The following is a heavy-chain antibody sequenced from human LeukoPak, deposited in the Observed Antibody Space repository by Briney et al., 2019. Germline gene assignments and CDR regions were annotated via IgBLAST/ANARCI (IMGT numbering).Heavy chain of an antibody. Sequence: GASVKVSCKASGYTFTDYYINWVRQAPGQGLERMGWINPNSGDTNYAQKFQDRVTMTRDTSISTAYIELNLLRSDDTAVYYCARGDYYGSPKVVAAWGQGTLVTVSS. J-gene: IGHJ5*02. D-gene: IGHD3-10*01. CDR2: INPNSGDT. CDR1: GYTFTDYY. V-gene: IGHV1-2*02. CDR3: ARGDYYGSPKVVAA.